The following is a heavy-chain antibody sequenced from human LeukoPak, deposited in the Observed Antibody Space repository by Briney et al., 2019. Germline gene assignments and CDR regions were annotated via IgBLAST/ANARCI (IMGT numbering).Heavy chain of an antibody. CDR1: GGSISSGGYS. Sequence: PSQTLSLTCAVSGGSISSGGYSWSWIRQPPGKGLEWIGSIYYSGSTYYNPSLKSRVTISVDTSKNQFSLKLSSVTAADTAVYYCASLLTGDLVDYWGQGTLVTVSS. D-gene: IGHD7-27*01. CDR3: ASLLTGDLVDY. J-gene: IGHJ4*02. V-gene: IGHV4-30-2*03. CDR2: IYYSGST.